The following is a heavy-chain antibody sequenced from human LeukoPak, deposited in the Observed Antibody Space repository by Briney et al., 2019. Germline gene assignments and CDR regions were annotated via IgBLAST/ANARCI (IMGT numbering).Heavy chain of an antibody. D-gene: IGHD2-2*01. CDR2: IYTSGST. CDR3: ARDRTRYCSSTSCYLDAFDI. CDR1: GGSISSGSYY. Sequence: NPSQTLSLTCTVCGGSISSGSYYWSWNRQPAGRELEWIGRIYTSGSTNYNPSLKSRVTISVDTSKNQFSLKLSSVTAADTAVYYCARDRTRYCSSTSCYLDAFDIWGQGTMVTVSS. J-gene: IGHJ3*02. V-gene: IGHV4-61*02.